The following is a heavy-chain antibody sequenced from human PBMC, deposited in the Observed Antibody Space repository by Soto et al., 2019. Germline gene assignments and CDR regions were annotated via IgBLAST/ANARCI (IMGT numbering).Heavy chain of an antibody. D-gene: IGHD3-3*01. CDR2: ISSSSSTI. V-gene: IGHV3-48*02. CDR1: GFTFSSNS. Sequence: EVQVVESGGGLVPPGGSLRLSCAASGFTFSSNSMNWVRQAAGKGLEWISYISSSSSTIYADSVKGRFTISRDNANSPLSLQMNSRRDEDTAVYYCARVIWSGHLTSDLWGQGTLVTVSS. J-gene: IGHJ5*02. CDR3: ARVIWSGHLTSDL.